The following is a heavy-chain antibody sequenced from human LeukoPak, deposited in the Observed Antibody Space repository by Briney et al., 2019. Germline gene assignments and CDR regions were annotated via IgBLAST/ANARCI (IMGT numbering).Heavy chain of an antibody. Sequence: SETLSLTCAVSGYSISNGYYWVCIRQPPGRGLEWIGSLYHSDSAYYNTSLRSRVSMSVDTSKNQFSLTLSFVTAADTAVYYCARQHDSYYYYYIDVWGSGTTVTVSS. V-gene: IGHV4-38-2*01. CDR1: GYSISNGYY. CDR2: LYHSDSA. J-gene: IGHJ6*03. CDR3: ARQHDSYYYYYIDV.